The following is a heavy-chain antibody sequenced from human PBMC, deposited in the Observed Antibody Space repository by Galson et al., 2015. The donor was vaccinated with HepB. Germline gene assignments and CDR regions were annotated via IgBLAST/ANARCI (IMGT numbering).Heavy chain of an antibody. CDR3: ARGLSGSYPGNY. CDR1: GFPFSSYW. CDR2: IDYDGRDI. Sequence: SLRLSCAASGFPFSSYWMHWVRQDPGKGLVWVSRIDYDGRDITYAGFVKGRFTISRDNAKNTLYLQMNSLRVEDTGLYYCARGLSGSYPGNYWGQGALVTVSS. D-gene: IGHD1-26*01. V-gene: IGHV3-74*01. J-gene: IGHJ4*02.